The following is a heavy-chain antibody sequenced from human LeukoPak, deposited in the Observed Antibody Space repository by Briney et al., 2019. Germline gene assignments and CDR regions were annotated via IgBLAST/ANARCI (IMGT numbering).Heavy chain of an antibody. CDR2: IYCSGST. Sequence: SETLSLTCTVSGGSISSYYWSWIRQPPGKGLEWIGYIYCSGSTNYNPSLKSRVTISVDTSKNQFSLKLSSVTAADTAVYYCARDSSSWYHYYYGMDVWGQGTTVTVSS. V-gene: IGHV4-59*01. CDR1: GGSISSYY. J-gene: IGHJ6*02. CDR3: ARDSSSWYHYYYGMDV. D-gene: IGHD6-13*01.